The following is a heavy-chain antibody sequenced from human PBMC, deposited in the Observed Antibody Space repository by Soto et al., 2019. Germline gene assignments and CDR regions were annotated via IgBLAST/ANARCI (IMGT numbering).Heavy chain of an antibody. V-gene: IGHV3-23*01. CDR1: AFSFTTYA. J-gene: IGHJ4*02. Sequence: GGSLTLSCAASAFSFTTYAMSWVRQAPEKGREWVSGLFGSGRGISYADSVKGRFTISRDNSNNTLYLQMNSLRTEDTAVYYCARTISGASSLYFDCWGQGTLVTVSS. CDR2: LFGSGRGI. CDR3: ARTISGASSLYFDC. D-gene: IGHD5-12*01.